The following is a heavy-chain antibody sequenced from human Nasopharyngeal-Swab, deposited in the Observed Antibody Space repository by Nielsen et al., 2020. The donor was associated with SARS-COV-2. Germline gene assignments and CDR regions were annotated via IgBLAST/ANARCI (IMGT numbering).Heavy chain of an antibody. Sequence: WIRQPPGKGLEWAGRIKSKTDGGTTDYAAPVKGRFTISRDDSKNTLYLQMNSLKTEDTAVYYCTTVDYWGQGTLVTVSS. V-gene: IGHV3-15*01. CDR3: TTVDY. J-gene: IGHJ4*02. CDR2: IKSKTDGGTT.